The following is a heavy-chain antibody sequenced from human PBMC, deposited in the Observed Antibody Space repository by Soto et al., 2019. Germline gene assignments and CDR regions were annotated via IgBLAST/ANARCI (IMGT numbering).Heavy chain of an antibody. CDR3: ARELDIVVVPAANPVVYFDY. J-gene: IGHJ4*02. CDR2: IIPILGIA. CDR1: GGTFSSYT. Sequence: ASVKVSCKASGGTFSSYTISWVRQAPGQGLEWMGRIIPILGIANYAQKFQGRVTITADKSTSTAYMELSSLRSEDTAVYYCARELDIVVVPAANPVVYFDYWGQGTLVTVSS. V-gene: IGHV1-69*04. D-gene: IGHD2-2*01.